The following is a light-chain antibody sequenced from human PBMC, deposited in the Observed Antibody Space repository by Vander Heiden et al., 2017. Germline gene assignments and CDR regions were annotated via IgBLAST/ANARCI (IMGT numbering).Light chain of an antibody. CDR3: QQSYSTGRMYT. CDR2: AAS. V-gene: IGKV1-39*01. J-gene: IGKJ2*01. Sequence: DIDMTQAPFALSASVGDRVTITCRASQSISSYLNWYQQKQGKAPRLLIYAASSLQSGVPSRFSGSGSGTDFSLTISSLQAEDFATYYCQQSYSTGRMYTFGQGTKLEIK. CDR1: QSISSY.